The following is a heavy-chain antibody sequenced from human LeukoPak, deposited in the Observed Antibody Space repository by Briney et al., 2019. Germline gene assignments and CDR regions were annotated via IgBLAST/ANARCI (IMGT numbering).Heavy chain of an antibody. V-gene: IGHV3-53*05. CDR1: GFTVSSNY. Sequence: GGSLRLSCAASGFTVSSNYMSWVRQAPGKGLEWASVIYTGVGTYYADSVKGRFTISRDNSKNTLYLQMNSLRAEDTAVYYCARESHSKNAFDYWGQGTLVTVSS. CDR2: IYTGVGT. J-gene: IGHJ4*02. D-gene: IGHD4-11*01. CDR3: ARESHSKNAFDY.